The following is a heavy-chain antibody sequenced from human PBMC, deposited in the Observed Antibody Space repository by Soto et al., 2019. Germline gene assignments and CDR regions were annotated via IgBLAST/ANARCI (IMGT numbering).Heavy chain of an antibody. CDR3: AKGDGVS. J-gene: IGHJ5*02. V-gene: IGHV3-9*01. D-gene: IGHD6-13*01. Sequence: EVQLVESGGGLVQPGRSLRLSCAASGFTFDDYAMHWVRQAPGKGLEWVSGISWDSGSIGYADSVKGRFTISRDNAKNSLDLQMNSLRAEDTALYYCAKGDGVSWGQGTLVTVSS. CDR1: GFTFDDYA. CDR2: ISWDSGSI.